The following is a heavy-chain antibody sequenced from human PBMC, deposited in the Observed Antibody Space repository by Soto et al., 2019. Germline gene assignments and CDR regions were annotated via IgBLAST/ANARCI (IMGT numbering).Heavy chain of an antibody. V-gene: IGHV4-34*01. CDR3: GRPIRGPGWRLAFDI. D-gene: IGHD3-3*01. CDR1: GGSFSGYY. CDR2: IKHSGSH. Sequence: SQTLSLACPVYGGSFSGYYWSWIRQPPGKGLGWIGEIKHSGSHTYNTSLRSRVTISVATSKNQFSLNLSSLTAADPALYYGGRPIRGPGWRLAFDIWGQGTMVTV. J-gene: IGHJ3*02.